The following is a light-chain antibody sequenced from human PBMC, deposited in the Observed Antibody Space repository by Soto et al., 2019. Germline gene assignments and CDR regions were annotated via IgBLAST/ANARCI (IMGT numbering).Light chain of an antibody. Sequence: QSVLTQPPSVSAAPGQKVTISCSGSSSNIGNNYVSWYQQLPGTAPKLLIYDNNKRPSGIPDRFSGSRSGTLATLGITGLQTGDEADYYCGSWDSSLSAGLFGGGTKLTVL. J-gene: IGLJ2*01. CDR2: DNN. V-gene: IGLV1-51*01. CDR1: SSNIGNNY. CDR3: GSWDSSLSAGL.